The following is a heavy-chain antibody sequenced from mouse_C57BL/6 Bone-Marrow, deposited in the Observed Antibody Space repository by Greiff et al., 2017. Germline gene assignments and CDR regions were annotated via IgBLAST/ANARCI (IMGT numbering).Heavy chain of an antibody. CDR3: ARSHYGYGGFD. J-gene: IGHJ2*01. CDR1: GYAFTNYL. V-gene: IGHV1-54*01. CDR2: INPGSGGT. D-gene: IGHD2-2*01. Sequence: QVQLQQSGAELVRPGTSVKVSCKASGYAFTNYLIEWVKQRPGQGLEWIGVINPGSGGTNYNEKFKGKATLTADKSSSTAYMQLSSLTSEDSAVYFCARSHYGYGGFDWGQGTTLTVSS.